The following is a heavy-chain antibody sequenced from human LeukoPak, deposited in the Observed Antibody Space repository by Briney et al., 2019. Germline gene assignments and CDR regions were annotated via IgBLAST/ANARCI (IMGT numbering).Heavy chain of an antibody. D-gene: IGHD3-16*01. CDR2: NDASNGNT. V-gene: IGHV1-18*01. CDR3: ARDYDYVPDF. J-gene: IGHJ4*02. Sequence: ASVNVSCKASGYTFTSYGISWVRQAPGQGLEWIGWNDASNGNTNYAQKVQVRVTINTDTSTTTAYMELRSPRFDDTAVYYCARDYDYVPDFWGQGTLVTVSS. CDR1: GYTFTSYG.